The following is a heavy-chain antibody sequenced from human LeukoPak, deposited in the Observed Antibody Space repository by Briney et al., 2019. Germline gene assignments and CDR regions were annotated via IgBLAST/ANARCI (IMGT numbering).Heavy chain of an antibody. CDR2: INPSGGST. J-gene: IGHJ4*02. CDR3: ATGRRTTGLDY. D-gene: IGHD2-8*02. CDR1: GYTFTSYY. V-gene: IGHV1-46*01. Sequence: ASVKVSCKASGYTFTSYYMHWVRQAPGQGLEWMGIINPSGGSTSYAQKFQGRVTMTRDMSTSTVYMELSSLRSEDTAVYYCATGRRTTGLDYWGQGTLVTVSS.